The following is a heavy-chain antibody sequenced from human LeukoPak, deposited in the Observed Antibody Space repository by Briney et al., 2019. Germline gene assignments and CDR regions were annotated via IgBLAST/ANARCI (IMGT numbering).Heavy chain of an antibody. D-gene: IGHD2-2*01. V-gene: IGHV4-61*01. CDR3: ARGDIVVVPAAMRLAWFDP. CDR1: GGSVSSGSYY. Sequence: PSETLSLTCTVSGGSVSSGSYYWSWIRQPPGKGLEWIGYIYYSGSTNYNPSLKSRVTISVDTSKNQFALKLSSVTAADTAVYYCARGDIVVVPAAMRLAWFDPWGQGTLVTVSS. CDR2: IYYSGST. J-gene: IGHJ5*02.